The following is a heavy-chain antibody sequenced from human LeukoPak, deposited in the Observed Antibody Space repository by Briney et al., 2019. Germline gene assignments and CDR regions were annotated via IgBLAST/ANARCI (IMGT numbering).Heavy chain of an antibody. V-gene: IGHV4-34*01. J-gene: IGHJ3*01. Sequence: KTSETLSLTCAVYGGPFTTYYWSWIRQPPGKGLEWIGDIYHTGSTTYSPSLKSRVTISVDTSKEQFSLSLTSVTAADTAFYYCARVGYPTQRRVLSAVTIPTAGAFDVWGQGTLVTVSS. D-gene: IGHD4-17*01. CDR1: GGPFTTYY. CDR3: ARVGYPTQRRVLSAVTIPTAGAFDV. CDR2: IYHTGST.